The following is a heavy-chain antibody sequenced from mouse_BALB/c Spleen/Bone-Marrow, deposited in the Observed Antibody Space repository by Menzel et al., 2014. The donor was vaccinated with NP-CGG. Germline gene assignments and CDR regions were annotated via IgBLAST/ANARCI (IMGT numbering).Heavy chain of an antibody. CDR3: ARNLGYGYFDY. D-gene: IGHD3-1*01. CDR1: GYAFTSYN. J-gene: IGHJ2*01. Sequence: VQLQQPGPELVKPGASVKVSCKASGYAFTSYNMYWVKQSHGKSLEWTGYIDPYTGGTFYNQKFKGKATLTVDKSSSTAYMHLNSLTSEDSAVYYCARNLGYGYFDYWGQGTTLTVSS. CDR2: IDPYTGGT. V-gene: IGHV1S135*01.